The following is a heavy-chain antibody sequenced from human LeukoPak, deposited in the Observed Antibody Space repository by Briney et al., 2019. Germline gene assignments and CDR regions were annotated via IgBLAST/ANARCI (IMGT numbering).Heavy chain of an antibody. D-gene: IGHD3-3*01. CDR3: AKDGRVSSVSYDCMDV. V-gene: IGHV3-30-3*01. CDR2: MLFDGNNK. J-gene: IGHJ6*02. CDR1: ALTSPTYA. Sequence: LRRACPASALTSPTYATNWVGHAPLKGLEWGTFMLFDGNNKYYADSVEGRFTISRDNSTNTLYLQMNTLRAEDTPVYYCAKDGRVSSVSYDCMDVWGQGTTVTVSS.